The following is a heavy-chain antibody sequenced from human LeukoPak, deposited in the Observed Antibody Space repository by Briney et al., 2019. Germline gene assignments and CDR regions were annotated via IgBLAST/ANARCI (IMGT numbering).Heavy chain of an antibody. D-gene: IGHD3-10*01. CDR3: ARRRVRGVMGY. V-gene: IGHV4-34*01. Sequence: PSETLSLTCAVYGGSFSGYYWSWIRQPPGKGLEWIGEINHSGSTNYNPSLKSRVTISVDTSKNRFSLKLSPVTAADTAVYYCARRRVRGVMGYWGQGTLVTVSS. CDR1: GGSFSGYY. J-gene: IGHJ4*02. CDR2: INHSGST.